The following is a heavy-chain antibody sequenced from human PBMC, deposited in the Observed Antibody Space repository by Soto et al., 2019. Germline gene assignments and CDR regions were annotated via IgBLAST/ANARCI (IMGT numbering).Heavy chain of an antibody. V-gene: IGHV3-30-3*01. Sequence: QPGGSLRLSCAASGFTFSSYAMHWVRQAPGKGLEWGAVISYDGSNKYYADSVKGRFTISRDNSKNTLYLQMNSLRAEDTAVYYCARDWNIVVVVAASVFDYWGQGTLVTVSS. CDR2: ISYDGSNK. CDR3: ARDWNIVVVVAASVFDY. D-gene: IGHD2-15*01. J-gene: IGHJ4*02. CDR1: GFTFSSYA.